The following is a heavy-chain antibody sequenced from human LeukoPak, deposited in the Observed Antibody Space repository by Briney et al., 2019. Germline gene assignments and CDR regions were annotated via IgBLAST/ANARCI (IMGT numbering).Heavy chain of an antibody. V-gene: IGHV3-7*01. J-gene: IGHJ4*02. CDR3: ARDFSSGIDY. D-gene: IGHD6-19*01. Sequence: GGSLRLSCVASGFPFDIYWMSWVRQAPGKGLEWVANIKQDGSEKYYVDSVKGRFTISRDNAKNSLYLQMNSLRAEDTAVYYCARDFSSGIDYWGQGTLVTVSS. CDR2: IKQDGSEK. CDR1: GFPFDIYW.